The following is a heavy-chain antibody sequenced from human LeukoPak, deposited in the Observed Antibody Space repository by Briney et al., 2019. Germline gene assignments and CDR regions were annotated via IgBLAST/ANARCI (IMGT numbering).Heavy chain of an antibody. CDR1: GGSISSGGYY. V-gene: IGHV4-61*02. CDR3: ARASYCSGTECHNLAWFGP. Sequence: SQTLSLTCTVSGGSISSGGYYWSWIRQHPGKGLEWIGRISTTGSTKCNPSLKSRVTLLVDTSKNQFSLKLTSVTAADTAVYYCARASYCSGTECHNLAWFGPWGQGTPVTVSS. J-gene: IGHJ5*02. CDR2: ISTTGST. D-gene: IGHD2-2*01.